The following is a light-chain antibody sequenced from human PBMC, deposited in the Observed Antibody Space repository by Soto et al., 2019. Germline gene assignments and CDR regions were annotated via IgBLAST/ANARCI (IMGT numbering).Light chain of an antibody. Sequence: ALTQPASVSGSPGQSITISCTGTSSDIGAYKYVAWYQQQSGQAPKLMTYEVNNRPSGVSNRFSGSKSGNTASLTIAGLQAEDEADYYCCSYTSSNTVVFGGGTQLTVL. J-gene: IGLJ3*02. CDR3: CSYTSSNTVV. CDR2: EVN. CDR1: SSDIGAYKY. V-gene: IGLV2-14*01.